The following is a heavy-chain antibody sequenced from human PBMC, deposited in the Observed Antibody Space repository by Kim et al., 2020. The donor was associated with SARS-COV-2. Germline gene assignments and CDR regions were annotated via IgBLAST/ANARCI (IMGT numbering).Heavy chain of an antibody. Sequence: GGSLRLSCAASGFTFSSYAMHWVRQAPGKGLEWVAVISYDGSNKYYADSVKGRFTISRDNSKNTLYLQMNSLRAEDTAVYYCARDPRSYPSDAFDIWGQG. CDR2: ISYDGSNK. CDR3: ARDPRSYPSDAFDI. CDR1: GFTFSSYA. D-gene: IGHD1-26*01. J-gene: IGHJ3*02. V-gene: IGHV3-30*04.